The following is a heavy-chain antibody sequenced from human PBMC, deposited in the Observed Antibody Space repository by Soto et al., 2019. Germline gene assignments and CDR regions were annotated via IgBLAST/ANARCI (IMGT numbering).Heavy chain of an antibody. CDR2: IYYSGST. Sequence: SSETLSLTCTVSGGSISSGDYYWSWIRQPPGKGLEWIGYIYYSGSTYYNPSLKSRVTISVDTSKNQFSLKLSSVTAADTAVYYCARDRNFWAWFDPWGQGTLVTVSS. D-gene: IGHD3-3*01. J-gene: IGHJ5*02. CDR1: GGSISSGDYY. V-gene: IGHV4-30-4*01. CDR3: ARDRNFWAWFDP.